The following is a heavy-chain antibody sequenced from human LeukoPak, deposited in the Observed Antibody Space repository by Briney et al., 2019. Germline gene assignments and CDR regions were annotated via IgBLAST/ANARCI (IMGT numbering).Heavy chain of an antibody. J-gene: IGHJ3*02. CDR1: GGSFNNYA. V-gene: IGHV1-69*05. CDR3: ARGLIVVVPAAILHPELRCAFDI. Sequence: SVKVSCKASGGSFNNYAISWVRQAPGQGLEWMGRIIPIFGIANSAQKFQGRVTITTDESTSTAYMELSSLRSEDTAVYYCARGLIVVVPAAILHPELRCAFDIWGQGTMVTVSS. D-gene: IGHD2-2*02. CDR2: IIPIFGIA.